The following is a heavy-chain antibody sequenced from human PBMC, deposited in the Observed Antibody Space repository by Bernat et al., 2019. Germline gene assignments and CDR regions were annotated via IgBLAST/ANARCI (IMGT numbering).Heavy chain of an antibody. D-gene: IGHD4-17*01. J-gene: IGHJ6*02. CDR3: ARADRPTTVTTWVDYYYYYGMDV. Sequence: VQLVESGGGVVQPGRSLRLSCAASGFTFSSYAMHWVRQAPGKGLEWVSSISSSSYIYYADSVKGRFTISRDNAKNSLYLQMNSLRAEDTAVYYCARADRPTTVTTWVDYYYYYGMDVWGQGTTVTVSS. CDR1: GFTFSSYA. V-gene: IGHV3-21*01. CDR2: ISSSSYI.